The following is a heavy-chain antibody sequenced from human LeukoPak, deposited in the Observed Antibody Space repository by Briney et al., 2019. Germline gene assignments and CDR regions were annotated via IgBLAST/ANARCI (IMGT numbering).Heavy chain of an antibody. J-gene: IGHJ5*02. D-gene: IGHD6-19*01. CDR3: ARNSGWPRVWFDP. Sequence: SETLSLTCAVYGGSFSGFYWSWIRQPPGKGLEWIGEINHSGSTNYNPSLKSRVTISVDTSKNQFSLRLSSVTAADAAVYYCARNSGWPRVWFDPWGQGTLVTVSS. V-gene: IGHV4-34*01. CDR1: GGSFSGFY. CDR2: INHSGST.